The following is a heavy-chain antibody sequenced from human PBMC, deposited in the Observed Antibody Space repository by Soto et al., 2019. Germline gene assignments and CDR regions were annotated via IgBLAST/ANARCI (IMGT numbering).Heavy chain of an antibody. V-gene: IGHV1-69*12. Sequence: QVQLVQSEAEVKNPGSSMKVSCKASGGSFSNFAISWVRQAPGQGLEWMGGIIPIFGTSNSAQKFQGRVSLTADESTNTAYLELNSLRSEDTAVYSCARDSGGYGAPAFDIWGQGTMVTVSA. J-gene: IGHJ3*02. D-gene: IGHD3-10*01. CDR2: IIPIFGTS. CDR3: ARDSGGYGAPAFDI. CDR1: GGSFSNFA.